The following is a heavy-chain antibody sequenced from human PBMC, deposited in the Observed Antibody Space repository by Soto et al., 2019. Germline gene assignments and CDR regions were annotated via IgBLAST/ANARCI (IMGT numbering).Heavy chain of an antibody. CDR1: GGSISSYY. V-gene: IGHV4-4*07. CDR3: ARSRGGYCTNGVCYKWGFDYFDY. CDR2: IYTSGST. Sequence: SETLSLTCTVSGGSISSYYWSWIRQPAGKGLEWIGRIYTSGSTNYNPSLKSRVTMSVDTSKNQFSLKLSSVTAADTAVYYCARSRGGYCTNGVCYKWGFDYFDYWGQGTLVTVS. J-gene: IGHJ4*02. D-gene: IGHD2-8*01.